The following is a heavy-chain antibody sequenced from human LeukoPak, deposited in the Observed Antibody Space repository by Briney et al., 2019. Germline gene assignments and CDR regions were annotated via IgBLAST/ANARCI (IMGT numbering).Heavy chain of an antibody. Sequence: GGSLRLSCAASGFTFSSYGMHWVRQAPGKGLEWVAVIWYDGSNKYYADSVKGRFTISRDNSKNTLYLQMNSLRAEDTAVYYCAKDLTYCSSTSCYGKHYYGMDVWGQGTTVTVSS. D-gene: IGHD2-2*01. CDR3: AKDLTYCSSTSCYGKHYYGMDV. CDR1: GFTFSSYG. V-gene: IGHV3-30*02. CDR2: IWYDGSNK. J-gene: IGHJ6*02.